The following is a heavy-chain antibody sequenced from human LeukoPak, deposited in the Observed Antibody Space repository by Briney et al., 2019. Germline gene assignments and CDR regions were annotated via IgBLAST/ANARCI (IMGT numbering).Heavy chain of an antibody. Sequence: GGSLRLSCAASGFTFSSYGMHWVRQAPGKGLEWVAVIWYDGSNKYYADSVKGRFTISRDNAKNSLYLQMNSLRAEDTAVYYCATPKAVSDAFGIWGQGTMVTVSS. J-gene: IGHJ3*02. CDR2: IWYDGSNK. CDR3: ATPKAVSDAFGI. CDR1: GFTFSSYG. V-gene: IGHV3-33*01. D-gene: IGHD2-15*01.